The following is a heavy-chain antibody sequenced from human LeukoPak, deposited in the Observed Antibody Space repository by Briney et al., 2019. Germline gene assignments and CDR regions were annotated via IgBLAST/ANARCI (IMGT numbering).Heavy chain of an antibody. CDR2: IYYSGST. V-gene: IGHV4-39*07. Sequence: ETPSLTPAVPRGSLSSSSYYRGWIRQPPGKGLEWIGSIYYSGSTSYNPSLKTRVTISVDTSKDQFSLKVCSVTAADTAVYYCARVPPTAAGTGNYYFDYWGQGTLVTVSS. J-gene: IGHJ4*02. CDR1: RGSLSSSSYY. CDR3: ARVPPTAAGTGNYYFDY. D-gene: IGHD6-13*01.